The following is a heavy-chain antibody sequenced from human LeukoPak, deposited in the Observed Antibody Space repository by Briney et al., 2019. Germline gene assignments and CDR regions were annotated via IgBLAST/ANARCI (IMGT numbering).Heavy chain of an antibody. Sequence: SETLSLTCTVSGGSISSSSYYWGWIRQPPGKGLEWIGSIYYSGSTYYNPSLKSRVTISVDTSKNQFSLKLSSVTAADTAVYYCARLPMVRGSLPYYYYYMDVWGKGTTVTISS. V-gene: IGHV4-39*07. CDR3: ARLPMVRGSLPYYYYYMDV. D-gene: IGHD3-10*01. CDR2: IYYSGST. CDR1: GGSISSSSYY. J-gene: IGHJ6*03.